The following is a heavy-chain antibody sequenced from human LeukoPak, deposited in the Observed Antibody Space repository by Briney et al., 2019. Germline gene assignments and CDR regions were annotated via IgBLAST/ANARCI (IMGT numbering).Heavy chain of an antibody. CDR2: IKRDGSSP. Sequence: GGSLRLSCAASGFTFSSYWMQLIRHAPGKGLVWVSRIKRDGSSPAYADSVKGRFTISRDNAKNTLYLQMNSLRAEDTAVYYCAALDNGRDYWGQGTLVTVSS. J-gene: IGHJ4*02. CDR3: AALDNGRDY. CDR1: GFTFSSYW. D-gene: IGHD1-14*01. V-gene: IGHV3-74*01.